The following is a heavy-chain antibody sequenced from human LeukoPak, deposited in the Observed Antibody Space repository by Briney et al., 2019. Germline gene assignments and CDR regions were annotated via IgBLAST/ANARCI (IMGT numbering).Heavy chain of an antibody. CDR2: IYYSEST. D-gene: IGHD3-22*01. Sequence: SQTLSLTCTVSGGSISSGGYYWSWIRQHPGKGLEWIGYIYYSESTYYNPSLKSRVTMPVDTSKNLFSLNLTAVTAADTAVYYCARDTAYHHDSSGYYYGGAFDIWGQGTMVTVSS. CDR1: GGSISSGGYY. CDR3: ARDTAYHHDSSGYYYGGAFDI. J-gene: IGHJ3*02. V-gene: IGHV4-31*03.